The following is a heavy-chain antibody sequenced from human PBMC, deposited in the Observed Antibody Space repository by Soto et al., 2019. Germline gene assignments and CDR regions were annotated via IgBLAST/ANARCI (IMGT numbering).Heavy chain of an antibody. D-gene: IGHD2-15*01. Sequence: GASVKVSCKASGGTFSSYTISWVRQAPGQGLEWMGRIIPILGIANYAQKFQGRVTITADESTSTAYMELSSLRSEDTAVYYCARLGRSSSYYYYMDVWGKGTTVTVSS. CDR1: GGTFSSYT. J-gene: IGHJ6*03. CDR2: IIPILGIA. V-gene: IGHV1-69*02. CDR3: ARLGRSSSYYYYMDV.